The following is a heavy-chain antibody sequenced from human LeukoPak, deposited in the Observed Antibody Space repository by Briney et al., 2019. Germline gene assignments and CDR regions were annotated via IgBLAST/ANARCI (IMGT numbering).Heavy chain of an antibody. Sequence: ASVKVSCKASGYTFTSYAMHWVRQAPGQRLEWMGWINACNGNTKYSQKFQGRGTITRDTSTSTAYRELSSLRSEDTAVYYGANSPSAYSGYDSWFDPWGQGTLVTVSS. V-gene: IGHV1-3*01. CDR1: GYTFTSYA. CDR3: ANSPSAYSGYDSWFDP. D-gene: IGHD5-12*01. J-gene: IGHJ5*02. CDR2: INACNGNT.